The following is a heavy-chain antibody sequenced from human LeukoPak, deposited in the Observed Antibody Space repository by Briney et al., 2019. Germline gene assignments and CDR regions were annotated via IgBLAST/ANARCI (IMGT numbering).Heavy chain of an antibody. J-gene: IGHJ4*02. V-gene: IGHV4-59*08. CDR1: GGPISGYY. D-gene: IGHD2-2*01. Sequence: SETLSLTCTVSGGPISGYYWSWIRQPPGKGLQFIGYIHYTGSTNYNPSLESRVTLSVDTSKNQFSLKLRSVTAADTAVYHCARLSKDTVVLPAAMAHYFDYWGQGTLVTVSS. CDR2: IHYTGST. CDR3: ARLSKDTVVLPAAMAHYFDY.